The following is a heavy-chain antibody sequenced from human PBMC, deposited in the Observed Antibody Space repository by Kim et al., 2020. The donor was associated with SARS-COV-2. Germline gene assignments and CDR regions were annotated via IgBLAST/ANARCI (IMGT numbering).Heavy chain of an antibody. CDR1: GFTFSSYS. CDR2: ISSSSSYI. V-gene: IGHV3-21*01. Sequence: GGSLRLSCAASGFTFSSYSMNWVRQAPGKGLEWVSSISSSSSYIYYADSVKGRLTISRDNAKNSLHLQMNSLRAEDTAVYYCAREGGGSSGWSWFDPWGQGTLVTVSS. D-gene: IGHD6-19*01. CDR3: AREGGGSSGWSWFDP. J-gene: IGHJ5*02.